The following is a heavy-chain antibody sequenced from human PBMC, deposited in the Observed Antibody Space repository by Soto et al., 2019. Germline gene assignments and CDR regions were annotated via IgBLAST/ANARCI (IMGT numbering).Heavy chain of an antibody. CDR3: ARRVGGFDY. CDR1: GGSFSGYY. CDR2: INHSGST. D-gene: IGHD3-10*01. J-gene: IGHJ4*02. Sequence: SETLSLTCAVYGGSFSGYYWSWIRQPPGKGLEWIGEINHSGSTNYNPSHKSRVTISVDTSKNQFSLKLSSVTAADTAVYYCARRVGGFDYWGQGTRVTVSS. V-gene: IGHV4-34*01.